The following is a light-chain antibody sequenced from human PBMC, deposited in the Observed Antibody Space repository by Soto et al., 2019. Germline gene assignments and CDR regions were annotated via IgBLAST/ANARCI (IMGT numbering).Light chain of an antibody. CDR1: SSNIGAGYD. CDR3: QSYDSSLTVV. V-gene: IGLV1-40*01. CDR2: GNI. J-gene: IGLJ2*01. Sequence: QSVLTQPPSVSEAPGQRVTISCTGSSSNIGAGYDVHWYQQVPGTAPKLPIYGNINRPSGVPDRFSGSKSGTSASLAITGLQADDEADYYCQSYDSSLTVVFGGGTKLTVL.